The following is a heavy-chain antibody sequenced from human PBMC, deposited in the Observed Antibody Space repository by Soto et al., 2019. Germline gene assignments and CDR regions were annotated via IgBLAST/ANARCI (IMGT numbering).Heavy chain of an antibody. CDR1: GYTFTSYA. V-gene: IGHV1-3*01. D-gene: IGHD3-3*01. Sequence: GASVKVSCKASGYTFTSYAMHWVRQAPGQRLEWMGWINAGNGNTKYSQKFQGRVTITRDTSASTAYMELSSLRSEDTAVYYCASIRYYFLSGVDHFDHCVHGPRVTVSS. CDR3: ASIRYYFLSGVDHFDH. CDR2: INAGNGNT. J-gene: IGHJ4*01.